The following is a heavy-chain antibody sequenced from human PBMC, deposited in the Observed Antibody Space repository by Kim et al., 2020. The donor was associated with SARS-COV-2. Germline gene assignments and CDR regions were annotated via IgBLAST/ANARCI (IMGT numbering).Heavy chain of an antibody. CDR3: SRHSGKHGDRGFDN. J-gene: IGHJ4*02. CDR1: AFTFSAPA. V-gene: IGHV3-73*01. D-gene: IGHD4-17*01. Sequence: GGSLRPSCAASAFTFSAPAMHWVRQASGKGLEWVGRIRSKPNNYATSYAASVTGRFTISRDDSTNTVYLQMDSLKTDDTAVYFCSRHSGKHGDRGFDNWGQGTLVTVSS. CDR2: IRSKPNNYAT.